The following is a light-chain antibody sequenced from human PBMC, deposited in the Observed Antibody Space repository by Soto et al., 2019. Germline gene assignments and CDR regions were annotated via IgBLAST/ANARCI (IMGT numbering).Light chain of an antibody. Sequence: EIVMTQSPATLSVSPGERATLSCRASQSVSSNLAWYHQKPGQPPRLLIYDASTRATALPARFSGSGSGTEFTLTISSLQSEDFGVYFCQQYNDWLSFGGGTKVEIK. CDR2: DAS. J-gene: IGKJ4*01. CDR1: QSVSSN. CDR3: QQYNDWLS. V-gene: IGKV3-15*01.